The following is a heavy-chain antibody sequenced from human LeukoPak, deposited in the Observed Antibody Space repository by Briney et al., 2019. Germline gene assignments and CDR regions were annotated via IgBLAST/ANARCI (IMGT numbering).Heavy chain of an antibody. CDR3: ARVLGVVALGATTWGYNYFDP. CDR1: GYSISSGYY. Sequence: SETLSLTCTVSGYSISSGYYWGWIRQPPGKGLEWIGSIYHSGSTYYNPSLKSRVTLSLDTSTNQFSLKLSSVTAADTAVYYCARVLGVVALGATTWGYNYFDPWGQGTQVTVSS. D-gene: IGHD1-26*01. CDR2: IYHSGST. J-gene: IGHJ5*02. V-gene: IGHV4-38-2*02.